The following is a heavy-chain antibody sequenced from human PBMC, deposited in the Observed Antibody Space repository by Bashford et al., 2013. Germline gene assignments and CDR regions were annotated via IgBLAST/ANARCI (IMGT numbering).Heavy chain of an antibody. CDR1: GGTFNNYA. J-gene: IGHJ6*02. D-gene: IGHD1-14*01. V-gene: IGHV1-69*13. CDR3: ARVVTLGSGYYYYYGMDV. CDR2: IIPIFGTA. Sequence: SVKVSCKASGGTFNNYAISWVRQAPGQGLEWMGGIIPIFGTANYAQKFQGRVTITADESTSTAYMELSSLRSEDTAVYYCARVVTLGSGYYYYYGMDVWGQGTTVTVSS.